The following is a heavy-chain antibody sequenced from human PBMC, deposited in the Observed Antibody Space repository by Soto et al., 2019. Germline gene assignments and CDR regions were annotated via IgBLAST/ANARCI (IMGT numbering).Heavy chain of an antibody. CDR3: ARDTYYDFWSGYYQVDAFDI. D-gene: IGHD3-3*01. CDR1: GGSISSGDYY. V-gene: IGHV4-30-4*01. Sequence: QVQLQESGPGLVKPSQTLSLTCTVSGGSISSGDYYWSWIRQPPGKGVEWIGYIYYSGSTYYYPSLKGRVTISVHTSKNQFSLKLSSVTAADTAVYYCARDTYYDFWSGYYQVDAFDIWGQGTMVTVSS. CDR2: IYYSGST. J-gene: IGHJ3*02.